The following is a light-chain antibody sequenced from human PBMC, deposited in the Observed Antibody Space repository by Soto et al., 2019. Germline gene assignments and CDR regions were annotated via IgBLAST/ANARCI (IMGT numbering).Light chain of an antibody. CDR2: EVT. CDR1: SSDVGRYNY. CDR3: SSYAGSNNYV. J-gene: IGLJ1*01. Sequence: QSALTQPPSASGSPGQSVTFSCTGTSSDVGRYNYVSWYQQHPGKAPKLLIYEVTKRPSGVPDRFSASKSGNTASLTVSGLQAEDGADYYCSSYAGSNNYVFGTGTKVTVL. V-gene: IGLV2-8*01.